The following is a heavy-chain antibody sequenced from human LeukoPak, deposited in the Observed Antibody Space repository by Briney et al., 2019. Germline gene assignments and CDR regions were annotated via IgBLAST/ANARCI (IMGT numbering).Heavy chain of an antibody. CDR3: ARVKQQLVTTNLNWFDP. CDR2: ISYDGSNK. D-gene: IGHD6-13*01. CDR1: GFTFSSYA. V-gene: IGHV3-30-3*01. J-gene: IGHJ5*02. Sequence: GGSLRLSCAASGFTFSSYAMHWVRQAPGKGLEWVAVISYDGSNKYYADSVKGRFTISRDNPKNTLYLQMNSLRAEDTAVYYCARVKQQLVTTNLNWFDPWGQGTLVTVSS.